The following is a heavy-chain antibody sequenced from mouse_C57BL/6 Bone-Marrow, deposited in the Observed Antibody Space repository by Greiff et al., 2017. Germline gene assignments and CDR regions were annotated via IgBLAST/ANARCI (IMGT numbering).Heavy chain of an antibody. CDR3: ARDSRAQVYYYAMDY. CDR1: GYTFTSYW. D-gene: IGHD3-2*02. V-gene: IGHV1-72*01. Sequence: QVQLQQPGAELVKPGASVKLSCKASGYTFTSYWMHWVKQRPGRGLEWIGRIDPNSGGTKYNEKFKSQATLTVDKPSSTAYMQLSSLTSEDSAVYYCARDSRAQVYYYAMDYWGQGTSVTVSS. CDR2: IDPNSGGT. J-gene: IGHJ4*01.